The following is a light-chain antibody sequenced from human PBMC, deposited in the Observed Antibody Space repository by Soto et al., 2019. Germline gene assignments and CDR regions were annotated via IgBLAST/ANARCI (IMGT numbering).Light chain of an antibody. Sequence: QSVLTQPPSVSEAPRQRVTISCSGSDSNIGRNAVNWYQQFPGAAPKLLIYGNTQRPLGVPVRFSASKSDTSASLAISGLQSEDEADYYCATWNDGVFVFGIGTKVTVL. CDR1: DSNIGRNA. CDR3: ATWNDGVFV. CDR2: GNT. J-gene: IGLJ1*01. V-gene: IGLV1-44*01.